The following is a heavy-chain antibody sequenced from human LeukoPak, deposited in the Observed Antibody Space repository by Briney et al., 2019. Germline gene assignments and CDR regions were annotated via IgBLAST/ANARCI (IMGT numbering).Heavy chain of an antibody. D-gene: IGHD3-10*01. V-gene: IGHV1-8*01. CDR3: ARGLRWFGEFVDY. Sequence: GASVKVSCKASGYTFTSYDINWVRQATGQGLEWMGWMNPNSGNTGYAQKFQGRVTMTRNTSISTAYMELSSLRSEDTAVYYCARGLRWFGEFVDYWSQGTLVTVSS. CDR1: GYTFTSYD. J-gene: IGHJ4*02. CDR2: MNPNSGNT.